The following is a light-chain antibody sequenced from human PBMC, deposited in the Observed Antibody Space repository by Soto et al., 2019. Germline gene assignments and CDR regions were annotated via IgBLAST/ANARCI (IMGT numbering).Light chain of an antibody. CDR1: QSVRSN. CDR2: DAS. CDR3: QQYQNWRWPT. Sequence: EIVMTQSPATLSVSPGERATLSCRASQSVRSNLAWYQQKPGQAPRLLIYDASTRATGIPATLSGSGSGTEFTLTISSPQSEDFGVYFCQQYQNWRWPTFGQGTKLEIK. V-gene: IGKV3-15*01. J-gene: IGKJ2*01.